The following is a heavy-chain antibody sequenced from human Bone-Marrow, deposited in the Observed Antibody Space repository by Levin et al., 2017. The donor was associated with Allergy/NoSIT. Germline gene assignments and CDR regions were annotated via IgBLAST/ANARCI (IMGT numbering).Heavy chain of an antibody. D-gene: IGHD3-10*01. CDR3: ARRGIWVREYDY. Sequence: GESLKISCAASGFTFSSYSMNWVRQAPGKGLEWVSSISSSSSYIYYADSVKGRFTISRDNAKNSLYLQMNSLRAEDTAVYYCARRGIWVREYDYWGQGTLVTVSS. CDR2: ISSSSSYI. CDR1: GFTFSSYS. J-gene: IGHJ4*02. V-gene: IGHV3-21*01.